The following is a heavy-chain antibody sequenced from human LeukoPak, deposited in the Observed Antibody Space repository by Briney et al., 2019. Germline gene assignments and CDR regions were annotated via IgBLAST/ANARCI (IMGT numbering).Heavy chain of an antibody. J-gene: IGHJ3*02. D-gene: IGHD1-26*01. CDR3: ARGGRWELPRPYAFDI. Sequence: ASVRVSCKASGYTFTSYGISWLRQAPGQGLEWMGWISTYNGHTNYAQKLQGRVTMTTDTSTSTAYMELRNLRSDDTAVYYCARGGRWELPRPYAFDIWGQGTMVTVSS. CDR1: GYTFTSYG. CDR2: ISTYNGHT. V-gene: IGHV1-18*01.